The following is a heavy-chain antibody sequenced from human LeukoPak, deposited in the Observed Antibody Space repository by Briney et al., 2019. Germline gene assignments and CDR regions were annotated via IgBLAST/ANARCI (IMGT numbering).Heavy chain of an antibody. J-gene: IGHJ5*02. CDR3: ARQFYSPWTNWFDP. D-gene: IGHD2-21*01. CDR2: IYYSGST. Sequence: PSENLSRTCTVSGGSISSSSYYWGWIRQPPGKGLEWIGSIYYSGSTYYNPSLKSRVTISVDTSKNQFSLKLSSVTAADTAVYYCARQFYSPWTNWFDPWGQGTLVTVSS. V-gene: IGHV4-39*01. CDR1: GGSISSSSYY.